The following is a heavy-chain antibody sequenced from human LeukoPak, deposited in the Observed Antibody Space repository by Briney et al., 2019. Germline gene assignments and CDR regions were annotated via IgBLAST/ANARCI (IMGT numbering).Heavy chain of an antibody. CDR1: GFTVSSNY. D-gene: IGHD3-22*01. V-gene: IGHV3-66*01. CDR2: IYSDGST. Sequence: GGSLRLSCAASGFTVSSNYMSWVRQAPGKGLEWVSIIYSDGSTYYADSVKGRFTISRDNSKNTLYLQMNSLRAEDTAVYYCARDNSDYDSSFFDYWGQGTLVTVSS. J-gene: IGHJ4*02. CDR3: ARDNSDYDSSFFDY.